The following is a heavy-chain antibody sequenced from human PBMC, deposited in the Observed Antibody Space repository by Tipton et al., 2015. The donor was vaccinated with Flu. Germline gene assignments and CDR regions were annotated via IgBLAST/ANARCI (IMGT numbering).Heavy chain of an antibody. V-gene: IGHV4-4*07. CDR1: GFTFHDAW. Sequence: LRLSCTASGFTFHDAWMSWVRQAPGKGLEWVGRIPTSGSTNYNASLESRVTMSRDTSKNHFSLRLSSATAADTALYYCARDLRGYSGYTGGDAFDLWGPGIMVTVSS. J-gene: IGHJ3*01. CDR2: IPTSGST. D-gene: IGHD5-12*01. CDR3: ARDLRGYSGYTGGDAFDL.